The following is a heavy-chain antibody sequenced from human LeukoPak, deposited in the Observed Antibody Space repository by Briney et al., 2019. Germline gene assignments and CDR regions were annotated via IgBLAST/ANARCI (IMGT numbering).Heavy chain of an antibody. CDR3: AREAGATSSFDY. D-gene: IGHD1-26*01. Sequence: ASVKVSCKASGYTFTSYYMHRVRQAPGQGLEWMGIINPSGGSTSYARKFQGRVTMTRDMSTSTVYMELSSLRSEDTAVYYCAREAGATSSFDYWGQGTLVTVSS. CDR1: GYTFTSYY. J-gene: IGHJ4*02. CDR2: INPSGGST. V-gene: IGHV1-46*01.